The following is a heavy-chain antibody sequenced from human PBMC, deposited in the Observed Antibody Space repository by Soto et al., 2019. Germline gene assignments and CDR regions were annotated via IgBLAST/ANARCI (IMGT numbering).Heavy chain of an antibody. CDR3: ARHIGYPYYYYGMDV. CDR2: IRSKANSYAT. Sequence: PGGSLRLSCAASGFTFSGSAMHWVRQASGKGLEWVGRIRSKANSYATAYAASVKGRFTISRDDSKNTAYLQMNSLKTEDTAVYYCARHIGYPYYYYGMDVWGQGTTVTVSS. CDR1: GFTFSGSA. D-gene: IGHD5-12*01. J-gene: IGHJ6*02. V-gene: IGHV3-73*01.